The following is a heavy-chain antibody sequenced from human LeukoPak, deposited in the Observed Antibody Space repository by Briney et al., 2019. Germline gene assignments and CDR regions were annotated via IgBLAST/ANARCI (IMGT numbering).Heavy chain of an antibody. J-gene: IGHJ4*02. D-gene: IGHD5-18*01. CDR3: ARDRWGYSYGGD. CDR1: GFTFSSYW. CDR2: IKQDGSEK. Sequence: PGGSLRLSCEASGFTFSSYWMSWVRQAPGKGLEWVANIKQDGSEKYYVDSVKGRFTISRDNAKNSLFLQMNSLRAEDTAVYFCARDRWGYSYGGDWGQGTQVAVSS. V-gene: IGHV3-7*01.